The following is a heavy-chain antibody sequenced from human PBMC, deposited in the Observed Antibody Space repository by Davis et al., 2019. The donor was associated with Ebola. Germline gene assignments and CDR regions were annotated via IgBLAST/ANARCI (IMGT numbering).Heavy chain of an antibody. V-gene: IGHV4-34*01. Sequence: PSETLSLTCAVYGGSFSGYYWSWIRQPPGKGLEWIGEINHSGSTNYNPSLKSRVTISVDTSKNQFSLKLSSVTAADTAVYYCARGPRLWFRERGAYYYYGMDVWGQGTTVTVSS. D-gene: IGHD3-10*01. CDR1: GGSFSGYY. CDR2: INHSGST. J-gene: IGHJ6*02. CDR3: ARGPRLWFRERGAYYYYGMDV.